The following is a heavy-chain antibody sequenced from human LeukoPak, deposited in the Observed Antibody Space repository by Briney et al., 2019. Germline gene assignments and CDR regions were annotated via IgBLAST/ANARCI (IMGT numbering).Heavy chain of an antibody. CDR1: GYTFTGYY. D-gene: IGHD3-9*01. Sequence: ASVKVSCKASGYTFTGYYMHWVRQAPGQGLGWMGWINPNSGGTNYAQKFQGRVTMTRDTSISTAYMELSRLRSDDTAVYYCARDLPAEDSDILPGTKKTWFAPWGQGTLVTVSS. CDR2: INPNSGGT. CDR3: ARDLPAEDSDILPGTKKTWFAP. J-gene: IGHJ5*02. V-gene: IGHV1-2*02.